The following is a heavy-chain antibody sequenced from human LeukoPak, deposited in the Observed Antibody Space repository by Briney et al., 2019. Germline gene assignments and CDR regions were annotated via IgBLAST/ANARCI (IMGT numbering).Heavy chain of an antibody. Sequence: PGGSLRLSCAASGFNFSAYAMHWVRQAPGKGLEYVSVVTNNGDTTYYANSVKGRFTISRDNSKSTMFIQMDSLRGEDMGVYYCARGHNYNYGSNNIDVWGSGTTVTVS. V-gene: IGHV3-64*01. CDR2: VTNNGDTT. J-gene: IGHJ6*03. CDR3: ARGHNYNYGSNNIDV. D-gene: IGHD3-10*01. CDR1: GFNFSAYA.